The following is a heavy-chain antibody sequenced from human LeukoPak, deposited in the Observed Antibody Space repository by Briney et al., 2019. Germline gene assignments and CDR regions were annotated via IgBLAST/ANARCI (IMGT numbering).Heavy chain of an antibody. Sequence: GGSLRLSXAASGFTFSRYWMTWVRQAPGKGLEWVANVTEGGSDKYYVGSVKGRFTISRDNAKNSLYLQMNSLRVEDTAVYYCARDVGRGFDYWGQGTLVTVSS. J-gene: IGHJ4*02. CDR3: ARDVGRGFDY. D-gene: IGHD3-10*01. CDR2: VTEGGSDK. V-gene: IGHV3-7*01. CDR1: GFTFSRYW.